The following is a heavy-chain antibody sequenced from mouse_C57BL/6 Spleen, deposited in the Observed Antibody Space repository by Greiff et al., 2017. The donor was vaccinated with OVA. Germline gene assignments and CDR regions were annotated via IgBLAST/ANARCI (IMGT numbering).Heavy chain of an antibody. J-gene: IGHJ4*01. D-gene: IGHD1-1*01. V-gene: IGHV5-4*03. Sequence: EVKVVESGGGLVKPGGSLKLSCAASGFTFSSYAMSWVRQTPEKRLEWVATISDGGSYTYYPDNVKGRFTISRDNAKNNLYLQMSHLKSEDTAMYYCARGTDGSPSYAMDYWGQGTSVTVSS. CDR2: ISDGGSYT. CDR1: GFTFSSYA. CDR3: ARGTDGSPSYAMDY.